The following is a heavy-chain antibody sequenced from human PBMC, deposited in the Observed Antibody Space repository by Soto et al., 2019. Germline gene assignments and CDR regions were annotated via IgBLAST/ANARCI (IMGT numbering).Heavy chain of an antibody. CDR1: GRIFSNYY. V-gene: IGHV3-23*01. Sequence: GALRLSCAASGRIFSNYYMSWVRQAPGKGLDWVSASRDTGGSTYSADSVKGRFTISRDNSKNTLYLQMNSLRVEDTAIYYCARRGDASGSYFDDWGQGTLVTVSS. CDR2: SRDTGGST. D-gene: IGHD3-10*01. J-gene: IGHJ4*02. CDR3: ARRGDASGSYFDD.